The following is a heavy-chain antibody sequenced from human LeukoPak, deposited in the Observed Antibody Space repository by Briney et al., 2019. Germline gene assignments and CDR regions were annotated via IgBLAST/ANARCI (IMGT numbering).Heavy chain of an antibody. CDR2: ISAYNGNT. Sequence: ASVKVSCKASGYTFTSYYMHWVRQAPGQGLEWMGWISAYNGNTNYAQKLQGRVTMTTDTSTTTAYMELKSLRSDDTAVYFCARAAYDYSNYYYYYYMDVWGTGTTVTVSS. CDR1: GYTFTSYY. V-gene: IGHV1-18*04. J-gene: IGHJ6*03. D-gene: IGHD4-11*01. CDR3: ARAAYDYSNYYYYYYMDV.